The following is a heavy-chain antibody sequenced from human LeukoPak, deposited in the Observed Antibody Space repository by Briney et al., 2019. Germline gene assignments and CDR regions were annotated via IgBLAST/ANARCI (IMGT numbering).Heavy chain of an antibody. Sequence: GGSLRLSCAASGLTFSSYAMSWVRQAPGKGLEWVSAISCSCGSTYYADSVKGRFTISRDNYKNTLYLQINSLRAEDTAVYYCAGNGYSRACDYWGQGTLVTVSS. CDR1: GLTFSSYA. V-gene: IGHV3-23*01. CDR3: AGNGYSRACDY. J-gene: IGHJ4*02. CDR2: ISCSCGST. D-gene: IGHD6-13*01.